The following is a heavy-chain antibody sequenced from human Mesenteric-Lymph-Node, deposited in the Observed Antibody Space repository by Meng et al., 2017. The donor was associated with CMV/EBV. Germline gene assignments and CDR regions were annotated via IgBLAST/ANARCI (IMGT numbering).Heavy chain of an antibody. CDR1: GGSISSYF. V-gene: IGHV4-59*01. CDR3: ARVGSSAYDFWNGPEDY. Sequence: GSLRLSCTVSGGSISSYFWSWIRQPPGKGLEWIGYVYYSVSTNYNPSLKSRVTIPVDTSKNQFALKLSSVTAADTAVYYCARVGSSAYDFWNGPEDYWGQGTLVTVSS. D-gene: IGHD3-3*01. J-gene: IGHJ4*02. CDR2: VYYSVST.